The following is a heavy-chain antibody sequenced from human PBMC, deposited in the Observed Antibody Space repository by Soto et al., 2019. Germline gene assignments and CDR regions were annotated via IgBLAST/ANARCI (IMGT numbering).Heavy chain of an antibody. V-gene: IGHV4-61*08. J-gene: IGHJ4*02. Sequence: SQPMSLTCTVAYCYIRSGGDYCSWNRQPPGQGLEWIGYIYYSGSTNYNPSLKSRVTISVDTSKNQFSLKLSSVTAADTAVYYCARARGGYTDYWGQGTLVTVS. CDR2: IYYSGST. CDR1: YCYIRSGGDY. CDR3: ARARGGYTDY. D-gene: IGHD5-18*01.